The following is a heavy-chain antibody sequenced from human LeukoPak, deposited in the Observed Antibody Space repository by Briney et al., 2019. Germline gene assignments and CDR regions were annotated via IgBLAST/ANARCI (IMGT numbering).Heavy chain of an antibody. J-gene: IGHJ4*02. Sequence: PGXSLRLSCAASGFTFSSYAMSWVRQAPGKGLEWVSTISDSGSGGITYYAASVKGRFTISRANSKTTLYLQMNSLRAEDTAVYYCAGELRFLEWLLPIDYWGQGTLVTVSS. CDR2: ISDSGSGGIT. CDR3: AGELRFLEWLLPIDY. D-gene: IGHD3-3*01. CDR1: GFTFSSYA. V-gene: IGHV3-23*01.